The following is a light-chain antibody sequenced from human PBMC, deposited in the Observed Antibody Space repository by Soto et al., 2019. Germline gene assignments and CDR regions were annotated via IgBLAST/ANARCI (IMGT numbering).Light chain of an antibody. Sequence: EIVMTHSPATLSVSPWERATLSCRASQSVRGNLAWYQQKPGQSPRLLIYGASSRATGIPARFSGSGSGTEFTLTISRLEPEDFAVYYCQQYGSFGGGTKVDIK. CDR2: GAS. V-gene: IGKV3-15*01. CDR1: QSVRGN. J-gene: IGKJ4*01. CDR3: QQYGS.